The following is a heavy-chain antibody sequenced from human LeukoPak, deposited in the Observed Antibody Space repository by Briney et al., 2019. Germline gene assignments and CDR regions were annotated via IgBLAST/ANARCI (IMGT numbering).Heavy chain of an antibody. D-gene: IGHD3-22*01. Sequence: GGSLRLSCAASGFTFSSYAMHWVRQAPGKGLGWVAVISYDGSNKYYADSVKGRFTISRDNSKNTLYLQMNSLRAEDTAVYYCASPRGDSSGYYLPFDYWGQGTLVTVSS. CDR2: ISYDGSNK. CDR1: GFTFSSYA. J-gene: IGHJ4*02. CDR3: ASPRGDSSGYYLPFDY. V-gene: IGHV3-30-3*01.